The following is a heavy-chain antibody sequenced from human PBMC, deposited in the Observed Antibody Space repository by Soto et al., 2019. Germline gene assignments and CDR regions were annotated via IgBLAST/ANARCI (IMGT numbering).Heavy chain of an antibody. Sequence: PSETLSLTCTVSGGSISSYYWSWIRQPPGKGLEWIGYIYYSGSTNYNPSLKSRVTISVDTSKNQFSLKLSSVTAADTAVYYCARLRHTMVRGWFGPWGQGTLVTVSS. CDR1: GGSISSYY. CDR2: IYYSGST. J-gene: IGHJ5*02. V-gene: IGHV4-59*01. CDR3: ARLRHTMVRGWFGP. D-gene: IGHD3-10*01.